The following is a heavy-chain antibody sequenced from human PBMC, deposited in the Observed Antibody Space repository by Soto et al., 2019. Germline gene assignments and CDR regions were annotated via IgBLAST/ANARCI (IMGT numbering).Heavy chain of an antibody. V-gene: IGHV3-9*01. CDR2: ISWNGETI. Sequence: GGSLRLSCIASGFTFKYYAMHWVRQAPGKGLEWVSGISWNGETIDYADSVKGRFTISRDNDKNTLYLQMNSLRAEDTAVYYCANPAGDVSDFDDWGQGTLVPSPQ. CDR3: ANPAGDVSDFDD. CDR1: GFTFKYYA. J-gene: IGHJ4*02. D-gene: IGHD3-16*01.